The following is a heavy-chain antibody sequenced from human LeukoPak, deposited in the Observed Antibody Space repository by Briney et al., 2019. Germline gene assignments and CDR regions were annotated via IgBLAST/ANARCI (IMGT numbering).Heavy chain of an antibody. V-gene: IGHV1-18*01. CDR3: ARDFTAMGTGNFDY. Sequence: ASVKVSCKASGGTFSSYGISWVRQAPGQGLEWMGWISAYNGNTNYAQKLQGRVTMTTDTPTSTAYMELRSLRSDDTAVYYCARDFTAMGTGNFDYWGQGTLVTVSS. CDR2: ISAYNGNT. J-gene: IGHJ4*02. D-gene: IGHD5-18*01. CDR1: GGTFSSYG.